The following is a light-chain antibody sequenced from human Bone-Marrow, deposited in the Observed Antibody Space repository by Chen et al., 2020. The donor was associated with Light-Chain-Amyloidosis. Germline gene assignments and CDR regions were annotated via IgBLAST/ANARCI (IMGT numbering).Light chain of an antibody. J-gene: IGLJ3*02. CDR3: QAYQGSSQGV. V-gene: IGLV6-57*01. CDR2: EDA. Sequence: NFMLTQPHSVSESPGKTVIISCTLSSGSIATNYVQGYQQRPGSSPTTVIYEDAQRPSGVPDRFYGSIDRSSNSASLTIAGLKTEDEDDYYCQAYQGSSQGVFGGGTKLTVL. CDR1: SGSIATNY.